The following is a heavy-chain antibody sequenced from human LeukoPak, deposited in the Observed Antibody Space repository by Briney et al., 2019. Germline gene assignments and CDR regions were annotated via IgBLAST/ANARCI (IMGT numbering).Heavy chain of an antibody. CDR3: ARVGYCSSTSCSSGLGDY. D-gene: IGHD2-2*01. CDR1: GGSFSGYY. J-gene: IGHJ4*02. CDR2: INHSGST. V-gene: IGHV4-34*01. Sequence: SETLSLTCAVYGGSFSGYYWSWIRQPPGKGLEWIGEINHSGSTNYNPSLKSRVTISVDTSKNQFSLKLSSVTAADTAVYYCARVGYCSSTSCSSGLGDYWGQGTLVTVSS.